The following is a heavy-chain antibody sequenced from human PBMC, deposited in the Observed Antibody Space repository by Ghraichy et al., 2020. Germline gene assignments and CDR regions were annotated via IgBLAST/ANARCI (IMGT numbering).Heavy chain of an antibody. D-gene: IGHD6-13*01. CDR1: GFTFSSYA. CDR3: AKARDGSSWYLFDP. J-gene: IGHJ5*02. CDR2: ISDSGGRT. V-gene: IGHV3-23*01. Sequence: GGSLRLSCAASGFTFSSYAMSWVRQAPGKGLEWVSGISDSGGRTSYADALKDRFTISRDNTKSTLYLQMNSLRGEDTAVYYCAKARDGSSWYLFDPWGQGTLVTVSS.